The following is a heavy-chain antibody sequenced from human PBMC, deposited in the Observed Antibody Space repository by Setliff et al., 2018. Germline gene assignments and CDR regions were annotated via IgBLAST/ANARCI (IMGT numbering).Heavy chain of an antibody. CDR1: GYSIRSDYY. CDR2: LYHTGST. D-gene: IGHD6-19*01. Sequence: SETLSLTCTVSGYSIRSDYYWGWIRQPPGKGLEWIGSLYHTGSTDYNPSLNSRVTISVDTSKNQFSLKLSSVTAEDTAVYYCAKELAVAGSCIDYWGQGTLVTVSS. CDR3: AKELAVAGSCIDY. J-gene: IGHJ4*02. V-gene: IGHV4-38-2*02.